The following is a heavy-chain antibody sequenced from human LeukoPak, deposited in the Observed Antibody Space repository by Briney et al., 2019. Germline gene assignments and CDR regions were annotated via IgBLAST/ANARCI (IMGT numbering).Heavy chain of an antibody. CDR2: ISVTGGST. D-gene: IGHD1-26*01. CDR3: ARASSGSYRLDY. J-gene: IGHJ4*02. Sequence: GGSLRLSFAASGFTFSTYALIWVRQAPCKCLDSVSAISVTGGSTFYADSVRGRLTISRDNSKNTLYLQMSSLRAEDTAVYYCARASSGSYRLDYWGQGTLVTVSS. CDR1: GFTFSTYA. V-gene: IGHV3-23*01.